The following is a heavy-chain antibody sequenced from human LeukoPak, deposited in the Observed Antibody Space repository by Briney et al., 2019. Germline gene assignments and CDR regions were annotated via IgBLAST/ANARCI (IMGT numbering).Heavy chain of an antibody. J-gene: IGHJ4*02. CDR3: ARQGDGYNYSYYFDY. V-gene: IGHV4-39*01. Sequence: ASETLPLTCTVSGGSISSSSYYWGWIRQPPGKVLEWIGSIYYSGSTYYNPSLKSRVTISVDTSKNQFSLKLSSVNAADTAVYYCARQGDGYNYSYYFDYWGQGTLVTVSS. CDR1: GGSISSSSYY. CDR2: IYYSGST. D-gene: IGHD5-24*01.